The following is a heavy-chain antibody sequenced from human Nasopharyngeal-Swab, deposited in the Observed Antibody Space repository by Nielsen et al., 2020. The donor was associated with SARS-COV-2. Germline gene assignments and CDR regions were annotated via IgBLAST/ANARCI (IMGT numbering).Heavy chain of an antibody. Sequence: SETLSLTCTVSGGSISSYYWNWIRQPPGKGLEWIGYVHFPGSTDYNPSLKSRVTISLDTSNYQFSLRLSSVTAADTAVYYCARDSYRDAFDIWGQGTMATVSS. CDR1: GGSISSYY. V-gene: IGHV4-59*13. CDR3: ARDSYRDAFDI. CDR2: VHFPGST. J-gene: IGHJ3*02.